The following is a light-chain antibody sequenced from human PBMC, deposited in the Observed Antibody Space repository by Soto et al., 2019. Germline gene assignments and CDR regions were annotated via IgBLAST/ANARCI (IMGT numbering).Light chain of an antibody. V-gene: IGKV3-11*01. Sequence: VALTQSPATLSLSPGETATRSCRVSQSASNYVAWYQQEPGQAPRLIIYHASHRATGVPARFSGRGSGTDFTLTISSLEPEDFAVYYCQQRSNWLFGPGTKVIS. CDR3: QQRSNWL. CDR2: HAS. CDR1: QSASNY. J-gene: IGKJ3*01.